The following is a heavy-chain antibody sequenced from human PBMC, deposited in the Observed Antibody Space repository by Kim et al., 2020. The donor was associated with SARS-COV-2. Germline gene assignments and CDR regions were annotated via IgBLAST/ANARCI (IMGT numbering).Heavy chain of an antibody. CDR1: GYTFTSYG. V-gene: IGHV1-18*01. CDR2: ISAYNGNT. Sequence: ASVKVSCKASGYTFTSYGISWVRQAPGQGLEWMGWISAYNGNTNYAQKLQGRVTMTTDTSTSTAYMELRSLRSDDTAVYYCARGYYDILTGYSLFDYWGQGTLVTVSS. J-gene: IGHJ4*02. CDR3: ARGYYDILTGYSLFDY. D-gene: IGHD3-9*01.